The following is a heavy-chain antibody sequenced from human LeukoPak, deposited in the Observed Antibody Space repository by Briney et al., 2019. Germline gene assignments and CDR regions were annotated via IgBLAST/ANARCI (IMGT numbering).Heavy chain of an antibody. J-gene: IGHJ3*02. V-gene: IGHV4-4*02. CDR3: ARSGIFGSGYLAGVGAFDT. Sequence: SETVPLPCAVSGGSISRRNWLSLVRQPPGKGLEWIGEIYHSGSTSYNPSLKSRVTISVDKSKNQFSLKLSSVTAADTAVYYCARSGIFGSGYLAGVGAFDTWGQGTSVIVSS. CDR2: IYHSGST. D-gene: IGHD3-22*01. CDR1: GGSISRRNW.